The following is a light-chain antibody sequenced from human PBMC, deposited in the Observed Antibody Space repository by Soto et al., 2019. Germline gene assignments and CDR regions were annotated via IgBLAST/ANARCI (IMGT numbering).Light chain of an antibody. CDR3: SSYTSSSTRVV. V-gene: IGLV2-14*01. J-gene: IGLJ2*01. Sequence: QSALTQPASVSGSPGQSITISCTGTSSDVGGYNYVSWYQQHPGKAPKLMIYDVSNRPSGVSNRFSGSKSGNTASLTISGLQAEDEGDYYCSSYTSSSTRVVFGGGTKVTVL. CDR1: SSDVGGYNY. CDR2: DVS.